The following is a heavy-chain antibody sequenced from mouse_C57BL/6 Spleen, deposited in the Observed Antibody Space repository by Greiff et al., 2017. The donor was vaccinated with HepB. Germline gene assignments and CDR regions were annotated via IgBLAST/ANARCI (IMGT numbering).Heavy chain of an antibody. D-gene: IGHD2-3*01. J-gene: IGHJ3*01. CDR1: GYTFTDYN. CDR2: INPNNGGT. V-gene: IGHV1-18*01. CDR3: ASGYCPGWFDY. Sequence: VQLQQSGPELVKPGASVKISCKASGYTFTDYNMDWVKQSHGKSLEWIGDINPNNGGTIYNQKFKGKATLTVDKSSSTAYMELRSLTSEDTAVYYCASGYCPGWFDYWGQGTLVTVSA.